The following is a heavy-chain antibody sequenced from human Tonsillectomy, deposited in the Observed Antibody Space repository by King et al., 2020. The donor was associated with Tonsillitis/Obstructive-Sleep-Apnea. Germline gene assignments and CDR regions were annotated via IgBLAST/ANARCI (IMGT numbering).Heavy chain of an antibody. CDR2: ISAYNGYT. Sequence: VQLVESGAEVKKPGASVKVSCEASGYNFSSYDITWVRQAPGQGLECMGWISAYNGYTNYAQKLQGRVTMTTDTSTSTAYMELRSLRSDDTAVFYCARGCGWTYSGNYYYYYYYMDVWGKGTTVTVS. D-gene: IGHD1-26*01. CDR3: ARGCGWTYSGNYYYYYYYMDV. V-gene: IGHV1-18*01. J-gene: IGHJ6*03. CDR1: GYNFSSYD.